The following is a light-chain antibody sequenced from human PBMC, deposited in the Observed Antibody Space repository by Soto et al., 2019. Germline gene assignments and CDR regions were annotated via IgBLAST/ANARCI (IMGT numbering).Light chain of an antibody. V-gene: IGKV3-20*01. CDR3: QQYTDWPWGT. J-gene: IGKJ4*01. Sequence: ETVITQPPCTPALSPEERATLSCSAIQSVSSSYLAWYQQKPGQAPRLLIYGASSRATGIPDRFSGGGSGTEFTLTISSLQPEDFAVYYCQQYTDWPWGTFGGGTKVDIK. CDR1: QSVSSSY. CDR2: GAS.